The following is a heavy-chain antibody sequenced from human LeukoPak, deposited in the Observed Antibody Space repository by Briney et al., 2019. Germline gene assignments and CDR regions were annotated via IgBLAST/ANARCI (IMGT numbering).Heavy chain of an antibody. V-gene: IGHV1-18*04. Sequence: ASVKVSCKASGYSFTNYYMHWVRQPPGQGLEWMGWISAYNGNTNYAQKLHGRVTMTTDTSTSTAYMDLRSLRSDDTAVYYCARDRHCSSTSCYSFYYMDAWGKGTTVTVSS. J-gene: IGHJ6*03. D-gene: IGHD2-2*02. CDR3: ARDRHCSSTSCYSFYYMDA. CDR1: GYSFTNYY. CDR2: ISAYNGNT.